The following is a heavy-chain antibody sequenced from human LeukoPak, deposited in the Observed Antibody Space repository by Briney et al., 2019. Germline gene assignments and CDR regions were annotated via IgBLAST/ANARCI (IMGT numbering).Heavy chain of an antibody. Sequence: ASVKVSCKASGYIFTGYYMHWVRQAPGQGLEWMGWINPNSGGTNYAQKFQGRVTMTRDTSISTAYMELSRLRSDDTAVYYCARSTYYDFWSGYHAVDYWGQGTLVTVSS. V-gene: IGHV1-2*02. CDR3: ARSTYYDFWSGYHAVDY. J-gene: IGHJ4*02. CDR2: INPNSGGT. D-gene: IGHD3-3*01. CDR1: GYIFTGYY.